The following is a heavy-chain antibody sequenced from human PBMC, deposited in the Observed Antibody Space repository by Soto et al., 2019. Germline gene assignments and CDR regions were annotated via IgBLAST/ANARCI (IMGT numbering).Heavy chain of an antibody. CDR1: GYSFSDHY. CDR3: ARNGGGSGSYYSIDV. J-gene: IGHJ4*02. Sequence: GASVKVSCKASGYSFSDHYTHWVRQAPGQGLEWMGWINPDSGGTNYAQKFQGWVIMTSDTSINTVYMELSGLRSDDIAVYYCARNGGGSGSYYSIDVWGPGTLVTVSS. D-gene: IGHD1-26*01. V-gene: IGHV1-2*04. CDR2: INPDSGGT.